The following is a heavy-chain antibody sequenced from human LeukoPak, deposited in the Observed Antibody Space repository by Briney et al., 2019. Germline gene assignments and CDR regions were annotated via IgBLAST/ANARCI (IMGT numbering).Heavy chain of an antibody. Sequence: PSGTLSLTCGVSGGSITITNWWSWVRQPPGQGREWSGQDSLSGITNYIRSLSSRVIMALDTSKNHLSLHLTSVTAADAAVYYCLRENGDFSPFGYWGQGYLVTVLS. V-gene: IGHV4-4*02. J-gene: IGHJ4*02. CDR2: DSLSGIT. CDR1: GGSITITNW. CDR3: LRENGDFSPFGY. D-gene: IGHD7-27*01.